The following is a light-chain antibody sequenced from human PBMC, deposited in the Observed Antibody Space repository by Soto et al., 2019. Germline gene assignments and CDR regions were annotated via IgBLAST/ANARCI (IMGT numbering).Light chain of an antibody. CDR2: GAF. Sequence: EIVMTHSPASLSVSPWKRVTLSCRASQSVDSLLAWYQQKPGQAPRLLISGAFFRAAGIPDKFSGSGSGTKFTLPTSSLQSEDAAVYYCQQYSKWPPSTFGQGTKVDIK. J-gene: IGKJ1*01. CDR3: QQYSKWPPST. CDR1: QSVDSL. V-gene: IGKV3-15*01.